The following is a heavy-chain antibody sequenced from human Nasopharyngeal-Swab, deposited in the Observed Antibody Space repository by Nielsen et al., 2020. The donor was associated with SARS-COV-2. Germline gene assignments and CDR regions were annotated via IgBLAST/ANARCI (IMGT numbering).Heavy chain of an antibody. CDR1: VGSISSMSYY. Sequence: SATLPLTCTVAVGSISSMSYYWAWLRQPPGTGLAWIASISYSGDTYYNASLKSRFTISVDTSKNQFSLKLTTVTAADTAAYYCARERGRGGIWNYYYYYMDVWGKGTTVTVSS. CDR3: ARERGRGGIWNYYYYYMDV. V-gene: IGHV4-39*07. D-gene: IGHD3-10*01. CDR2: ISYSGDT. J-gene: IGHJ6*03.